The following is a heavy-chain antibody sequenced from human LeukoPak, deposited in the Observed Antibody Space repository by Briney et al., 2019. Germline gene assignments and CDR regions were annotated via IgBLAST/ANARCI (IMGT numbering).Heavy chain of an antibody. CDR2: IYYDGTS. D-gene: IGHD1-1*01. CDR3: ARDSIRVHAGTTP. V-gene: IGHV4-59*12. J-gene: IGHJ5*02. CDR1: GGSISSYY. Sequence: PSETLSLTCAVPGGSISSYYWSWIRQPPGKGLEWIGSIYYDGTSYYNPSLKNRVNFSVDTSNNQFSLRLRSVTAADTAVYYCARDSIRVHAGTTPWGQGIQVTASS.